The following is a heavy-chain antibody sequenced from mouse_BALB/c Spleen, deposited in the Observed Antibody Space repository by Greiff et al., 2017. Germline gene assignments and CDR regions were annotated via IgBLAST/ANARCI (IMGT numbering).Heavy chain of an antibody. J-gene: IGHJ3*01. Sequence: VQLQQSGPELVKPGASVKISCKASGYAFSSSWMNWVKQRPGQGLEWIGRIYPGDGDTNYNGKFKGKATLTADKSSSTAYMQLSSLTSVDSAVYFCAPYGNQGAWFAYWGQGTLVTVSA. CDR3: APYGNQGAWFAY. CDR1: GYAFSSSW. D-gene: IGHD2-1*01. CDR2: IYPGDGDT. V-gene: IGHV1-82*01.